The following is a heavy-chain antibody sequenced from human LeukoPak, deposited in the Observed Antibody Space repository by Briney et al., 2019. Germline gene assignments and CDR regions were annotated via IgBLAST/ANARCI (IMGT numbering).Heavy chain of an antibody. Sequence: ASVKVSCKASGYTFTGYYMHWVRQAPGQGLEWMGRIIPILDIPNYAQKFQGRVTITADKSTSTAYMELSSLRSEDTAVYYCARQIVGATFGSLDYWGQGTLVTVSS. CDR2: IIPILDIP. CDR1: GYTFTGYY. V-gene: IGHV1-69*02. CDR3: ARQIVGATFGSLDY. D-gene: IGHD1-26*01. J-gene: IGHJ4*02.